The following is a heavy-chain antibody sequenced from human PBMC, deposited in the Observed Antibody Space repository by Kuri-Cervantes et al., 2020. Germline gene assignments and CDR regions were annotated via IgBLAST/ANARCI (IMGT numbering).Heavy chain of an antibody. J-gene: IGHJ5*02. V-gene: IGHV7-4-1*02. Sequence: ASVKVSCKASGYTFTANAMNWVRLAPGQGLEWMGWINTNTGNPTYAQGFIGRFVFSLDTSVSTAYLQISSLKAEGTAVYYCARVDVGWFDPWGQGTLVTVSS. CDR2: INTNTGNP. CDR3: ARVDVGWFDP. D-gene: IGHD3-9*01. CDR1: GYTFTANA.